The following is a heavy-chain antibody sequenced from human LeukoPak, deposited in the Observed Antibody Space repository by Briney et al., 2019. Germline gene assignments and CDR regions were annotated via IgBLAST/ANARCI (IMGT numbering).Heavy chain of an antibody. Sequence: ASVKVSRKASGYTFTSYYMHWVRQAPGQGLEWMGIINPSGGSTSYAQKFQGRVTMTRDMSTSTVYMELSSLRSEDTAVYYCARDLTRPTGVTTNYYYYYMDVWGKGTTVTVSS. CDR1: GYTFTSYY. CDR2: INPSGGST. V-gene: IGHV1-46*01. D-gene: IGHD3-10*01. J-gene: IGHJ6*03. CDR3: ARDLTRPTGVTTNYYYYYMDV.